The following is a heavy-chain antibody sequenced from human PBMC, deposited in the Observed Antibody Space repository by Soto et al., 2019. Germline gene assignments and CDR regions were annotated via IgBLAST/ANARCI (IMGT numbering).Heavy chain of an antibody. CDR2: INRSGNT. CDR3: ESPRSTS. J-gene: IGHJ4*01. V-gene: IGHV4-34*01. D-gene: IGHD2-2*01. Sequence: PSETLSLTCAVYGGSFSGYYWRWIRQPPGKGLEWIGEINRSGNTNYNPSLKSRVTISVDTSKNQFSLQLTSVTAADTAVYYCESPRSTSWGQGTLVTVSS. CDR1: GGSFSGYY.